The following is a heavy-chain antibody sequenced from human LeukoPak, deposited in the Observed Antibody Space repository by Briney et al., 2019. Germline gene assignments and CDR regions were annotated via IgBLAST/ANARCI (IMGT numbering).Heavy chain of an antibody. CDR1: GFSLSSYA. J-gene: IGHJ4*02. V-gene: IGHV3-30-3*01. CDR2: VSFDGRNK. CDR3: VRIVGHTTTDF. Sequence: PGGSLRLSCEASGFSLSSYAFHWVRQAPGKGLEWVSFVSFDGRNKNYADSARGRFTISRDNSKNTLYLQMNSVTYEDTAVYFCVRIVGHTTTDFWGQGTIVTVSS. D-gene: IGHD1-26*01.